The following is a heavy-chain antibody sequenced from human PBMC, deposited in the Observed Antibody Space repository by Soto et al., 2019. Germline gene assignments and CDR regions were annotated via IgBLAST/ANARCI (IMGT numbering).Heavy chain of an antibody. CDR3: ARSSVRGWSY. CDR2: ITHSGST. Sequence: SETLSLTCAVYGGSFSGYYWTWIRQPPGKGLEWIGEITHSGSTNYNPSLKSRVTISVDTPKNQFSLNLNSVTAADTAVYYCARSSVRGWSYWGQGTLVTVSS. V-gene: IGHV4-34*01. CDR1: GGSFSGYY. D-gene: IGHD3-10*02. J-gene: IGHJ4*02.